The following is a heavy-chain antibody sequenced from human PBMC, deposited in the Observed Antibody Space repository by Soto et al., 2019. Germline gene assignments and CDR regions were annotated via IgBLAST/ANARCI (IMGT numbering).Heavy chain of an antibody. CDR3: GGGNPYRRSAGWGGGFDY. Sequence: QVQLVESGGGVVQPGGSLRLSCATSGFTFSDSGMHWVRQAPGKGLEWVAVIWSDGSDKSYADSVEGRFTISRDNSKNTLYLQINSLGAQEPAGYFCGGGNPYRRSAGWGGGFDYWGQGTLVTVSS. CDR2: IWSDGSDK. J-gene: IGHJ4*02. D-gene: IGHD6-6*01. V-gene: IGHV3-33*01. CDR1: GFTFSDSG.